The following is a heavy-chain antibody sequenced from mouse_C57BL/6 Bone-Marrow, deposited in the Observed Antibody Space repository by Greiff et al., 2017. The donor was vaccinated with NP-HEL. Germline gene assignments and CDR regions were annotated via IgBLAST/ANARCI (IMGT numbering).Heavy chain of an antibody. J-gene: IGHJ3*01. Sequence: VQLKQSGPGLVQPSQSLSITCTVSGFSLTSYGVHWVRQSPGKGLEWLGVIWSGGSTDYNAAFISRLSISKDNSKSQVFFKMNSLQADDTAIYYCAGRFWFAYWGQGTLVTVSA. CDR3: AGRFWFAY. CDR2: IWSGGST. CDR1: GFSLTSYG. V-gene: IGHV2-2*01.